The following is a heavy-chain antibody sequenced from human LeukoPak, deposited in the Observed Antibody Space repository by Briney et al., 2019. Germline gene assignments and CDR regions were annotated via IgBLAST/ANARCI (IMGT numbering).Heavy chain of an antibody. CDR2: IYHSGST. Sequence: PSETLSLTCTVSGYSISSGYYWGWIRQPPGKGLEWIGSIYHSGSTYYNPSLKSRVTISVDTSKNQFSLKLSSVTAADTAVYYCASGGYRQIYYYYYYMDVWGKGTTVTVSS. D-gene: IGHD3-22*01. J-gene: IGHJ6*03. CDR1: GYSISSGYY. V-gene: IGHV4-38-2*02. CDR3: ASGGYRQIYYYYYYMDV.